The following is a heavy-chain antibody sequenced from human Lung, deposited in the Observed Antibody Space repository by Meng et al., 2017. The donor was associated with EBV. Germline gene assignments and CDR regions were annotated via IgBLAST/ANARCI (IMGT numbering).Heavy chain of an antibody. CDR2: IYYSGST. CDR1: GGSVSGGSYY. Sequence: VPLPESGPGLVKPSELLSLTCTVSGGSVSGGSYYWTWIRQPPGKGLEWIGYIYYSGSTNYNPSLKSRVTISVDTSKNQFSLKLSSVTAADTAVYYCARFSSSKGLDYWGQGTLVTVSS. D-gene: IGHD4-11*01. CDR3: ARFSSSKGLDY. J-gene: IGHJ4*02. V-gene: IGHV4-61*01.